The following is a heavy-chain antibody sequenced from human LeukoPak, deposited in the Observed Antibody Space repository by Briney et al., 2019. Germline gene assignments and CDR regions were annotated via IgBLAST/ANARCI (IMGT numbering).Heavy chain of an antibody. J-gene: IGHJ4*02. D-gene: IGHD4-17*01. Sequence: KPSETLSLTRGVYGGSFSGYYWSWIRQPPGKGLEWIGYIYYSGSTNYNPSLRSRVTISVDTPKNQFSLKVSSVTAADTAVYYCARGGNYGDYVGYFDNWGQGTLVTVSS. CDR3: ARGGNYGDYVGYFDN. V-gene: IGHV4-59*08. CDR1: GGSFSGYY. CDR2: IYYSGST.